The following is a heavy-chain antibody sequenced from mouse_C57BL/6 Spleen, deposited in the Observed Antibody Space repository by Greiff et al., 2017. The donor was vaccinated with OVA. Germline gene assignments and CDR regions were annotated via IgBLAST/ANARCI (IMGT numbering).Heavy chain of an antibody. CDR2: INPNNGGT. CDR3: ARGESPSPLDY. J-gene: IGHJ2*01. Sequence: VQLKQSGPELVKPGASVKISCKASGYTFTDYYMNWVKQSHGKSLEWIGDINPNNGGTSYNQKFKGKATLTVDKSSSTAYMELRSLTSEDSAVYYCARGESPSPLDYWGQGTTLTVSS. CDR1: GYTFTDYY. V-gene: IGHV1-26*01.